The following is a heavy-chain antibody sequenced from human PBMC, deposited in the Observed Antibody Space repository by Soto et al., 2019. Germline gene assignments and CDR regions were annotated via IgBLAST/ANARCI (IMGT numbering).Heavy chain of an antibody. CDR1: GYIFTSYG. D-gene: IGHD2-2*01. J-gene: IGHJ4*02. CDR2: ISAYNGNS. CDR3: ARDFDWAPGDQLLLNY. Sequence: ASVQVSCKASGYIFTSYGISWVRQAPGQGLEWMGWISAYNGNSNYAQKLQGRVTMTTDTSTSTAYMELRSLRSDDTAVYYCARDFDWAPGDQLLLNYWGQGTLVTVSS. V-gene: IGHV1-18*01.